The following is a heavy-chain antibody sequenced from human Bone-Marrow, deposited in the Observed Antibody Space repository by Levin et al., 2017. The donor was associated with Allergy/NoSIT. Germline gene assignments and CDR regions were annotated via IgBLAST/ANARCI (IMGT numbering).Heavy chain of an antibody. CDR1: EFTFSLYS. CDR2: ISFNGANQ. Sequence: PGGSLRLSCTASEFTFSLYSMHWVRQAPGKGLEWVALISFNGANQYYADSVKGRFTISRDNSKNTLFLQMDSLRPEDTAVYFCARDPSTTLDHYCFSGTDVWGQGTTVTVSS. V-gene: IGHV3-30-3*01. D-gene: IGHD3-3*01. J-gene: IGHJ6*02. CDR3: ARDPSTTLDHYCFSGTDV.